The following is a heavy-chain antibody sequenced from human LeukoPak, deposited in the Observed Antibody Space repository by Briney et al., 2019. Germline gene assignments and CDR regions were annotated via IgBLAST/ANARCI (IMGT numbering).Heavy chain of an antibody. J-gene: IGHJ4*02. V-gene: IGHV4-39*01. CDR1: GGSISSSGYY. CDR2: VDYTGIT. D-gene: IGHD2-21*02. Sequence: PSETLSLTCTVSGGSISSSGYYWGWIRQPPGKGLEWIGSVDYTGITSHSPSLKSRVTISVVTSKNQFSLKVSSVSAADTAVYYCARGRDYYIYWGQGTLVTVSS. CDR3: ARGRDYYIY.